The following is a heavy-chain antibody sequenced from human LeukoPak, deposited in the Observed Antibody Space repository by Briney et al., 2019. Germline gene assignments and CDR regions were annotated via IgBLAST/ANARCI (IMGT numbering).Heavy chain of an antibody. CDR2: ISSNGDSS. D-gene: IGHD2-2*02. CDR1: GFTFRSYA. CDR3: ARGGYCSATSCYIPSATTPNYYYYGMDV. J-gene: IGHJ6*02. V-gene: IGHV3-64*02. Sequence: PGGSLRLSCAASGFTFRSYAMHWVRQAPGRGLESVSTISSNGDSSYYADSVKGRITISRDNLKNTLYLHMGSLRTADMAVYYCARGGYCSATSCYIPSATTPNYYYYGMDVWGQGTTVTVSS.